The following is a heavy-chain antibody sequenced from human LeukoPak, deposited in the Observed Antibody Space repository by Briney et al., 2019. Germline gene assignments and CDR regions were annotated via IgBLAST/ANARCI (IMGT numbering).Heavy chain of an antibody. CDR2: VSYDGSSK. D-gene: IGHD1-1*01. J-gene: IGHJ3*02. CDR3: ARGQPLERTRGNPFYI. V-gene: IGHV3-30-3*01. Sequence: PGGSLRLSCATSGFSFSTFTMHWVRQPPGKGLEWVAVVSYDGSSKYNADSVKGRFSISRDNSMSTLSLQMNSLRAEDTAVYYCARGQPLERTRGNPFYIWGQGTMVTASS. CDR1: GFSFSTFT.